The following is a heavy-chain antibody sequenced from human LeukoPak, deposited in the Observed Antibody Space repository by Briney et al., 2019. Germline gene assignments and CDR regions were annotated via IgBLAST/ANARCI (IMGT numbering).Heavy chain of an antibody. V-gene: IGHV1-2*02. D-gene: IGHD3-10*01. CDR1: GYTFTGYY. Sequence: ASVKVSCKASGYTFTGYYMHWVRQAPGQGLEWMGWINPNSGGTNYAQKFQGRVTMTRDTSISTAYMELSRLRSDDTAVYYCARDHVLLRFGELLAFDIWGQGTMVPVSS. CDR3: ARDHVLLRFGELLAFDI. CDR2: INPNSGGT. J-gene: IGHJ3*02.